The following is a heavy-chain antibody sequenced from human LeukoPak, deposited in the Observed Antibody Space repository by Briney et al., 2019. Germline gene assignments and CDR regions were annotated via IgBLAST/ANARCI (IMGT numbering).Heavy chain of an antibody. CDR3: AKTPSLYSRGCF. CDR2: ISGSGGST. CDR1: GFTFTNYA. D-gene: IGHD3-16*02. J-gene: IGHJ4*02. V-gene: IGHV3-23*01. Sequence: GGSLRLSCAASGFTFTNYAMNWVRQAPGKGLKWVSAISGSGGSTYYADSVKGRFTISRDNSKNTLYLQMNSLRAEDTAVYYCAKTPSLYSRGCFWGQGTLVTVSS.